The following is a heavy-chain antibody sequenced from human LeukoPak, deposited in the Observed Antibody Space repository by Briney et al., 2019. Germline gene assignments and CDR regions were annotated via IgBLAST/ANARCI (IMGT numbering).Heavy chain of an antibody. CDR3: AKDLEIFDY. J-gene: IGHJ4*02. CDR2: IYYSDST. CDR1: GGSISSGSYF. D-gene: IGHD5-24*01. Sequence: ASETLSLTCTVSGGSISSGSYFWSWIRQPPGKGLECIGYIYYSDSTNYNPSLKSRVTVSVDTSKNQFSLKLSSVTAADTAVYYCAKDLEIFDYWGQGTLVTVSS. V-gene: IGHV4-61*01.